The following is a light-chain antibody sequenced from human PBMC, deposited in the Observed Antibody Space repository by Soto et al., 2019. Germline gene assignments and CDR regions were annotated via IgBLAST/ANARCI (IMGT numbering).Light chain of an antibody. CDR1: SSNIGAGYD. Sequence: QYVLTQPPSVSGAPGQRVTISCTGSSSNIGAGYDVHWYQQLPGTAPKLLIYGNSNRPSGVPDRFSGSKSGTSASLAITGLQAEDEADYYCQSYDSSLSAFYVFGTGTKLTVL. CDR3: QSYDSSLSAFYV. J-gene: IGLJ1*01. V-gene: IGLV1-40*01. CDR2: GNS.